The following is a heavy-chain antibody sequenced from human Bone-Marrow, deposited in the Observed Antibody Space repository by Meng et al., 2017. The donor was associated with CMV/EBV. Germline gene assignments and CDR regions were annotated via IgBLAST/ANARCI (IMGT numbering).Heavy chain of an antibody. Sequence: GESLKISCAASGFTFSSYGMHWVRQAPGKGLEWVAFIRYDGSNKYYADSVKGRFTISRDNSKNTLYLQMNSLRAKDTAVYYCAKSVEKPTYYDILTGYYTYYGMDVWGQGTTVTVSS. CDR2: IRYDGSNK. J-gene: IGHJ6*02. CDR3: AKSVEKPTYYDILTGYYTYYGMDV. V-gene: IGHV3-30*02. CDR1: GFTFSSYG. D-gene: IGHD3-9*01.